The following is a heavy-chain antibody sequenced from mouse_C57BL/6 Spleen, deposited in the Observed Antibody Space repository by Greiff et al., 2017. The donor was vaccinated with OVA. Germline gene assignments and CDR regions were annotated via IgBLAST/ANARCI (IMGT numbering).Heavy chain of an antibody. D-gene: IGHD2-3*01. Sequence: QVQLQQPGAELVRPGSSVKLSCKASGYTFTSYWMHWVKRRPIQGLEWIGNIDPSDSETHYNQKFKDKATLTVDKSSSTAYMQLSSLTSEDSAVYYCARDDGYSYAMDYWGQGTSGTVSS. CDR3: ARDDGYSYAMDY. CDR1: GYTFTSYW. V-gene: IGHV1-52*01. CDR2: IDPSDSET. J-gene: IGHJ4*01.